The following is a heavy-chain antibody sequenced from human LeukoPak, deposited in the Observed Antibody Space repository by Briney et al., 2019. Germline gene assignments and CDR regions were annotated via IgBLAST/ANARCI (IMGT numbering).Heavy chain of an antibody. CDR3: ARPYSSSWVFDY. D-gene: IGHD6-13*01. J-gene: IGHJ4*02. V-gene: IGHV4-39*01. CDR2: IYYSGST. Sequence: SETLSLTCTVSGGSISSSSYYWGWIRQPPGKGLEWIGSIYYSGSTYYNPSLKSRVTISVDTSKNQFSLKLSSVTAADTAVYYCARPYSSSWVFDYWGQGTLATVSS. CDR1: GGSISSSSYY.